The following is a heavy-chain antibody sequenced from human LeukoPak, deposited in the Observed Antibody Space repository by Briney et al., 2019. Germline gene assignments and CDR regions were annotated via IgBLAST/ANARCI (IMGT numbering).Heavy chain of an antibody. D-gene: IGHD1-7*01. V-gene: IGHV3-48*03. CDR2: ISSRGSTI. CDR1: GFTFSSYE. J-gene: IGHJ4*02. CDR3: ARGAGTYFDC. Sequence: PGGPLRLSCAASGFTFSSYEMNWVRQAPGKGLEGVSYISSRGSTIYYAHPVKGRFTIPRDNAKNSLSLKMKSLRAEDTAVYYCARGAGTYFDCWGQGTLVTVSS.